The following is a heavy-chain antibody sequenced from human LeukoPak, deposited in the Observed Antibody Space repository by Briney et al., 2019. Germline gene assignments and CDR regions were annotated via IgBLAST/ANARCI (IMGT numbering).Heavy chain of an antibody. CDR1: GGSIGSSDSF. Sequence: SETLSLTCTVSGGSIGSSDSFWGWIRQPPGKGLEWIGSIYYSGTTYYNPSLKSRLTISVDTSKNHFSLKLSSVTAADTAVYYCARGGVAADTYFDYWGQGTLVTVSS. D-gene: IGHD6-13*01. J-gene: IGHJ4*02. V-gene: IGHV4-39*07. CDR2: IYYSGTT. CDR3: ARGGVAADTYFDY.